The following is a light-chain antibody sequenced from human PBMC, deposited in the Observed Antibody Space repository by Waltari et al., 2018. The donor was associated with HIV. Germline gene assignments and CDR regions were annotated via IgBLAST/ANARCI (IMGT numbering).Light chain of an antibody. CDR3: SSYTSSRTLV. CDR1: SSDVGGYNY. Sequence: QSALTQPASVSGSPGQSITISCTGTSSDVGGYNYVSWYQQHPDKAPKLVIFEVNKRPSGVSNRISGLQAEDEADYYCSSYTSSRTLVFGGGTKLTVL. J-gene: IGLJ3*02. V-gene: IGLV2-14*01. CDR2: EVN.